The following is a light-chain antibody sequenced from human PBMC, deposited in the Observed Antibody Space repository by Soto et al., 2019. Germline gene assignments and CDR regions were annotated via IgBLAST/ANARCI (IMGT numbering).Light chain of an antibody. CDR3: QQSFMTPIT. CDR2: TAS. V-gene: IGKV1-39*01. Sequence: DVQLTQSPSSLSASVGDRVTITCRASQTISNYLNWYQQKPGKAPKVLIYTASSLQSGVPSRFSGSGSGTDFTLIISSLQPEDFATYYCQQSFMTPITFGQGTRLEIK. CDR1: QTISNY. J-gene: IGKJ5*01.